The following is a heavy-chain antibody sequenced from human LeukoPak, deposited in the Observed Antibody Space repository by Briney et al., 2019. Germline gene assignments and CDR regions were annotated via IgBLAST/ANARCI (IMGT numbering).Heavy chain of an antibody. V-gene: IGHV1-18*01. CDR2: ISAYNGNT. CDR3: ATNAVLWFGELTHPFDY. D-gene: IGHD3-10*01. J-gene: IGHJ4*02. Sequence: ASVKVSCKASGYTFTSYGISWVRQAPGQGLEWMGWISAYNGNTNYAQKFQGRVTMTEDTSTDTAYMELSSLRSEDTAVYYCATNAVLWFGELTHPFDYWGQGTLVTVSS. CDR1: GYTFTSYG.